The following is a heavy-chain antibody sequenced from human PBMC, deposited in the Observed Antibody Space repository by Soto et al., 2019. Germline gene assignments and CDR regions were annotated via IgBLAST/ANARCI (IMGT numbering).Heavy chain of an antibody. J-gene: IGHJ4*02. V-gene: IGHV3-7*01. CDR1: GFTFSNYW. CDR3: VKEIASAQ. D-gene: IGHD6-25*01. Sequence: EVQLVESGGGLVQPGGSLRLSCETSGFTFSNYWMTWVRQAPGKGLEWVANIKKDGSQKNFVDSVKGRFTISRDNAKNSRYLQMDSLRVEDTAIYYCVKEIASAQWGQGTLVTVSS. CDR2: IKKDGSQK.